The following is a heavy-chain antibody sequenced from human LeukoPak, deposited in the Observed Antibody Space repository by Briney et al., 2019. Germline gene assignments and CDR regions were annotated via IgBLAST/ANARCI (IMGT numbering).Heavy chain of an antibody. Sequence: GGSLRLSCAASGFTFSSYAMHWVRQAPGRGLEWVAVISYDGSNKYYADSVKGRFTISRDNSKNTLYLQMNSLRAEDTAVYYCARDPGELWFTKSFDYWGQGTLVTVSS. J-gene: IGHJ4*02. D-gene: IGHD5-18*01. CDR3: ARDPGELWFTKSFDY. V-gene: IGHV3-30-3*01. CDR1: GFTFSSYA. CDR2: ISYDGSNK.